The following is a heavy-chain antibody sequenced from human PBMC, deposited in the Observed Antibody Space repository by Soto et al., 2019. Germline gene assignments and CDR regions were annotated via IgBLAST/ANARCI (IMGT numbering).Heavy chain of an antibody. V-gene: IGHV4-59*08. J-gene: IGHJ6*03. D-gene: IGHD5-12*01. CDR3: ARQPRDSGYDLGGGVHYYYYYMDV. Sequence: SETLSLTCTVSGGSISSYYWSWIRQPPGKGLEWIGYIYYSGSTNYNPSLKSRLTISVDTSKNQFSPKLSSVTAADTAVYYCARQPRDSGYDLGGGVHYYYYYMDVWGKGTTVTVSS. CDR1: GGSISSYY. CDR2: IYYSGST.